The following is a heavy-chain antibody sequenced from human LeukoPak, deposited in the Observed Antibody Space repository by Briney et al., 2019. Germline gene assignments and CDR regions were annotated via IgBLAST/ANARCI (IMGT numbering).Heavy chain of an antibody. Sequence: GGSLRLSCAASGFTFSSYAMSWVRQAPGKGLEWVSIIYSGGSTFYADSVKGRFTISRDNSKNTLYLQMNSLRAEDTAVYYCARGGSYLSAFNIWGQGTMVTVSS. CDR2: IYSGGST. V-gene: IGHV3-53*01. J-gene: IGHJ3*02. D-gene: IGHD1-26*01. CDR3: ARGGSYLSAFNI. CDR1: GFTFSSYA.